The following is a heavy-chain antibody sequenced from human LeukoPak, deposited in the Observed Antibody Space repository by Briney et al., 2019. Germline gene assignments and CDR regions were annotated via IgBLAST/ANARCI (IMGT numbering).Heavy chain of an antibody. J-gene: IGHJ4*02. CDR1: GYTFTGYY. CDR3: ARLSYDSSGYLFDY. D-gene: IGHD3-22*01. Sequence: ASVKVSCKASGYTFTGYYMHWVRQAPGQGLEWMGWINPNSGGTNFAQKFQGWVTMTRDTSISTAYMELSRLRSDDTAAYYCARLSYDSSGYLFDYWGQGTLVTVSS. V-gene: IGHV1-2*04. CDR2: INPNSGGT.